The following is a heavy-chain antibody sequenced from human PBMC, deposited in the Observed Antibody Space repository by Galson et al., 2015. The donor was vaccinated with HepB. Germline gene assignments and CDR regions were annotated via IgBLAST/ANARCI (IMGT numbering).Heavy chain of an antibody. CDR2: ISYDGSNK. V-gene: IGHV3-30-3*01. CDR1: GFTFSSYA. Sequence: SLRLSCAASGFTFSSYAMHWVRQAPGKGLEWVAVISYDGSNKYYADSVKGRFTISRDNSKNTLYLQMNSLRAEDTAVYYCAKDPSTVTVYYFDYWGQGTLVTVSS. D-gene: IGHD4-17*01. J-gene: IGHJ4*02. CDR3: AKDPSTVTVYYFDY.